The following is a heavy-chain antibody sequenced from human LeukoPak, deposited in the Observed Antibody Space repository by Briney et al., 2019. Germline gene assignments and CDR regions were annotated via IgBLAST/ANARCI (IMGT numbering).Heavy chain of an antibody. D-gene: IGHD1/OR15-1a*01. Sequence: SETLSLTCTVSGGSISSYYWSWIRQPPGKGLEWIGYIHYSGSTNYNPSLKSRVTISVDTSKNQFSLKLSSVTAADTAVYYCARGTSLDAFDIWGQGTMVTVSS. CDR2: IHYSGST. CDR3: ARGTSLDAFDI. J-gene: IGHJ3*02. V-gene: IGHV4-59*01. CDR1: GGSISSYY.